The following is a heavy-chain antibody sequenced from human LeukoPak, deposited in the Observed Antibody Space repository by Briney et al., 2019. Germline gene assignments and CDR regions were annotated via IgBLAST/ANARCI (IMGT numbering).Heavy chain of an antibody. D-gene: IGHD3/OR15-3a*01. CDR1: GFTFSDYY. CDR3: ARDYPTWTPYYFDY. J-gene: IGHJ4*02. CDR2: ISSSSSYT. Sequence: GGSLRLSCAASGFTFSDYYMSWIRQAPGKGLEWVSCISSSSSYTNYADSAKGRFTISRDNAKNSLYLQMNSLRAEDTAVYYCARDYPTWTPYYFDYWGQGTLVTVSS. V-gene: IGHV3-11*06.